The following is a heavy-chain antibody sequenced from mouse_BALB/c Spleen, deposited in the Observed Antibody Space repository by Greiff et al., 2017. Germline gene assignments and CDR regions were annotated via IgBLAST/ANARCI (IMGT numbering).Heavy chain of an antibody. CDR2: ISDGGSYT. J-gene: IGHJ3*01. D-gene: IGHD2-3*01. V-gene: IGHV5-4*02. Sequence: DVMLVESGGGLVTPGGSLKLSCAASGFTFSDYYMYWVRQTPEKRLEWVATISDGGSYTYYPDSVKGRFTISRDNAKNNLYLQMSSLKSEDTAMYYCARDGDGYYGAYWGQGTLVTVSA. CDR1: GFTFSDYY. CDR3: ARDGDGYYGAY.